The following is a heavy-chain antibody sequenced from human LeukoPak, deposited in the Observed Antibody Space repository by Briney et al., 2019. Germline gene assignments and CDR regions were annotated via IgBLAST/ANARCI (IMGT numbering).Heavy chain of an antibody. Sequence: SETLSLTCAVYGGSFSGYYWSRIRQPPGKGLEWIGEINHSGSTNYNPSLKSRVTISVDTSKNQFSLKLSSVTAADTAVYYCARAYYDFWSGRYFDYWGQGTLVTVSS. V-gene: IGHV4-34*01. CDR3: ARAYYDFWSGRYFDY. D-gene: IGHD3-3*01. J-gene: IGHJ4*02. CDR1: GGSFSGYY. CDR2: INHSGST.